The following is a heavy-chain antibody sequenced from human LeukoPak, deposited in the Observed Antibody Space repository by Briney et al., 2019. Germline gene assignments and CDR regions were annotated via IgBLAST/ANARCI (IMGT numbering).Heavy chain of an antibody. V-gene: IGHV1-2*02. CDR3: ARDPTNCSGGSCYPSYLDY. Sequence: GASVKVSCKASGYSFSGYFIHWVRQAPGQGLEWMGWIHPNSGGTNSARKFQGRVTMSRDTSNNTAYMELSRLRSDDTAVYYCARDPTNCSGGSCYPSYLDYWGQGTLVTVSS. CDR1: GYSFSGYF. CDR2: IHPNSGGT. J-gene: IGHJ4*02. D-gene: IGHD2-15*01.